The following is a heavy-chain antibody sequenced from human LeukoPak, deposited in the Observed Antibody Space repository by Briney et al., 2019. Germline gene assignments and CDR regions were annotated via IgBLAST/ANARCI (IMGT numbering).Heavy chain of an antibody. CDR2: IYYSGST. D-gene: IGHD1-26*01. V-gene: IGHV4-59*01. J-gene: IGHJ4*02. Sequence: SETLSLTCTVSGGSISRYYWSWIRQPPGKGLEWFGYIYYSGSTNYNPSLKSRVTISVDTSKNQFSLKLSSVTAADTAVYYCARIAEIVGAYYFDYWGQGTLVTVSS. CDR1: GGSISRYY. CDR3: ARIAEIVGAYYFDY.